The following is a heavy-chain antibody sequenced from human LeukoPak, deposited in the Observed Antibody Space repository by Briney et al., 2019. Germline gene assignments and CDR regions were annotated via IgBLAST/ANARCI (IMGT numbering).Heavy chain of an antibody. D-gene: IGHD3-9*01. Sequence: SETLSLTCTVSGGSISSSSYYWGWIRQPPGKGLEWIGSIYYSGSTYYNPSLKSRVTISVDTSKNQSSLKLSSVTAADTAVYYCARHDILTGYYVVDYWGQGTLVTVSS. CDR3: ARHDILTGYYVVDY. V-gene: IGHV4-39*01. CDR1: GGSISSSSYY. CDR2: IYYSGST. J-gene: IGHJ4*02.